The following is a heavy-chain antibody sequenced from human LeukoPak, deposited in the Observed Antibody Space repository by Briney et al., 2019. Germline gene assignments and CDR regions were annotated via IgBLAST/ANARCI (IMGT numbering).Heavy chain of an antibody. CDR1: GGSISSGGYY. CDR2: IYYSGST. Sequence: SETLSLTCTVTGGSISSGGYYWSWIRQPPGKGLEWIGYIYYSGSTYYNPSLKSRVTISVDTSKNQFSLKLSSVTAADTAVYYCARIPHCSGGSCYSIYFDYWGQGTLVTVSS. CDR3: ARIPHCSGGSCYSIYFDY. J-gene: IGHJ4*02. V-gene: IGHV4-30-4*08. D-gene: IGHD2-15*01.